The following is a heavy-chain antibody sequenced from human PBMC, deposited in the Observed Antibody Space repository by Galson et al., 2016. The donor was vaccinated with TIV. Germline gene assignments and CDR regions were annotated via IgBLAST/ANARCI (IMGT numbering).Heavy chain of an antibody. Sequence: SLRLSCAASGFTFGTYTMNWVRLTPGKGLEWVASISGNSRYIYYTDSLMGRLTISRDNSKNLLSLHMNSLGVEDTAIYYCAREPTVFGVLSGLDSWGPGTLVTVSS. D-gene: IGHD3-3*01. CDR3: AREPTVFGVLSGLDS. CDR1: GFTFGTYT. J-gene: IGHJ4*02. V-gene: IGHV3-21*06. CDR2: ISGNSRYI.